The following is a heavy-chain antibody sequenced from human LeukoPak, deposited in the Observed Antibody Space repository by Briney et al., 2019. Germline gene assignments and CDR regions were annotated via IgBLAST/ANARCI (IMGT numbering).Heavy chain of an antibody. CDR2: ISTYNGNT. Sequence: ASVKVSCKASGGTFSSYAISWVRQAPGQGLEWMASISTYNGNTNYAQNFQGRVTVTTDTSTSTAYMELRSLRSDDTAVYYCARRTGYNYYYMEVWGQGTTVTASS. CDR1: GGTFSSYA. D-gene: IGHD3/OR15-3a*01. J-gene: IGHJ6*03. CDR3: ARRTGYNYYYMEV. V-gene: IGHV1-18*01.